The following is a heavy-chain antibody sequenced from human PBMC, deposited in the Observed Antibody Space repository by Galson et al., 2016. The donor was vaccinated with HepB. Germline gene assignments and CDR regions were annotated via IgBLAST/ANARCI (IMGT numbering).Heavy chain of an antibody. D-gene: IGHD1-26*01. CDR3: ARGGNYGYT. J-gene: IGHJ4*02. CDR2: IYSGGGT. CDR1: GFSFSSHG. Sequence: SLRLSCAASGFSFSSHGMRWVRQAPGKGLEWVSLIYSGGGTHYVDSVKGRFIISRDNSKNTLYLQMNSLRVEDTAVYYCARGGNYGYTWGLGTLVTVSS. V-gene: IGHV3-53*01.